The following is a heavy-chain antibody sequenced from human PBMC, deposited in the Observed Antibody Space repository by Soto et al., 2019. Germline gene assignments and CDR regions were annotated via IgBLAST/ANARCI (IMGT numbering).Heavy chain of an antibody. V-gene: IGHV1-18*01. D-gene: IGHD2-21*01. Sequence: QVQLVQSGAEVKKPGASVKVSCKASGYSFTRYGISWVRQAPGQGLEWMGWISGYNANTKYPENLQGRVTITTDTSTSTAYMELRILISDDTAVYYCARIADAPYYYYGLDLWGQCTTFTVSS. CDR2: ISGYNANT. J-gene: IGHJ6*02. CDR1: GYSFTRYG. CDR3: ARIADAPYYYYGLDL.